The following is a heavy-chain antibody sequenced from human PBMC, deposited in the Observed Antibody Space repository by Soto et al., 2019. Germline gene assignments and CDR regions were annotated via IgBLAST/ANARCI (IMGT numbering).Heavy chain of an antibody. Sequence: ASVKVSCKASGYTFTSYGISWVRQAPGQGLEWMGWISAHNGNTDYAQKFQGRVTMTTDTSTSTASMELRSLRSDDTAVYYCARGSYISSWYSLAYWGRGTLVTVSS. CDR2: ISAHNGNT. CDR1: GYTFTSYG. CDR3: ARGSYISSWYSLAY. V-gene: IGHV1-18*04. J-gene: IGHJ4*02. D-gene: IGHD6-13*01.